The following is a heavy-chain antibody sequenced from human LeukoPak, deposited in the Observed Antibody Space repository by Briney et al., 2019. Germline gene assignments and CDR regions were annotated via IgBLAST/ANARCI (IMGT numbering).Heavy chain of an antibody. CDR2: IYYSGST. D-gene: IGHD3-22*01. CDR1: GGSISSGGYY. CDR3: ARGHYYDSSGYYDY. J-gene: IGHJ4*02. V-gene: IGHV4-31*03. Sequence: TLSLTCTVSGGSISSGGYYWSWIRQHPGTGLEWIGYIYYSGSTYYNPSLKSRVTISVDTSKNQFSLKLSSVTAADTAVYYCARGHYYDSSGYYDYWGQGTLVTVSS.